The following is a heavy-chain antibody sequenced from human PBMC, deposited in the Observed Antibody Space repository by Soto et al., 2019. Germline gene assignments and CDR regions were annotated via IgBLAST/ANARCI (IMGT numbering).Heavy chain of an antibody. CDR2: INAGNGNT. V-gene: IGHV1-3*01. J-gene: IGHJ4*02. CDR1: GYTFASYA. Sequence: ASVKVSCKASGYTFASYAMHWVRQAPGQRLEWMGWINAGNGNTKYSQKFQGRVTITRDTSASTAYMELSSLRSEDTAVYYCARVRYSSGGSCYAYWGQGTLVTVSS. D-gene: IGHD2-15*01. CDR3: ARVRYSSGGSCYAY.